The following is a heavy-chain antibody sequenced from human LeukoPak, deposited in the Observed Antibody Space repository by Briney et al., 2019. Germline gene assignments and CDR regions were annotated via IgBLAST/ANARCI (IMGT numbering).Heavy chain of an antibody. CDR2: ISGSGGKT. D-gene: IGHD6-13*01. CDR3: AKHRRRDSSSWSYYFDY. CDR1: GFTFSSYA. J-gene: IGHJ4*02. Sequence: PGGSLRLSCAASGFTFSSYAMTWVRQAPGRGLEWVSAISGSGGKTYSADSVKGRFTISRDNSKNTLYLQMNSLRAEDTAVYYCAKHRRRDSSSWSYYFDYWGQGTLVTVSS. V-gene: IGHV3-23*01.